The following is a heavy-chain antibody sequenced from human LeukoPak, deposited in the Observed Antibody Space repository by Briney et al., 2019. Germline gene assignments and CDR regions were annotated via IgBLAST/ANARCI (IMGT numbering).Heavy chain of an antibody. Sequence: SETLSLTCTVSGGSINSYYWSWIRQPPGKGLEWIGYIYYSGSTNYNPSLKSRVTISVDTSKNQFSLRLSSVTAADTAVYYCARVTGYMTEDYFDYWGQGTLVTVSS. D-gene: IGHD6-13*01. V-gene: IGHV4-59*01. CDR2: IYYSGST. CDR3: ARVTGYMTEDYFDY. CDR1: GGSINSYY. J-gene: IGHJ4*02.